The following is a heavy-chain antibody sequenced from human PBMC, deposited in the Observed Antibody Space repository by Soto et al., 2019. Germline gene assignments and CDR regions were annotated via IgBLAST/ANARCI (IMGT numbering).Heavy chain of an antibody. V-gene: IGHV4-4*07. CDR2: IYSSGST. CDR1: GRSLSNYY. CDR3: ARDCRDTNCYSRWFHP. Sequence: SLTCTVAGRSLSNYYWSWIRQPAGKGLEWIGRIYSSGSTNYNPSLKSRLTMSVDTSKNQFSLNLNSVTAADTAVYFCARDCRDTNCYSRWFHPWGQANLVTLSS. J-gene: IGHJ5*02. D-gene: IGHD2-21*01.